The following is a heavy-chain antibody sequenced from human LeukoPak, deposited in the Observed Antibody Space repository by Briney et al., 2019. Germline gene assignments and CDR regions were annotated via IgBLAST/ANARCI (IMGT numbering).Heavy chain of an antibody. D-gene: IGHD6-19*01. CDR1: GGSISSGDYY. V-gene: IGHV4-30-4*01. J-gene: IGHJ4*02. Sequence: SQTLSLTCTVSGGSISSGDYYWSWIRQPPGKGLEWIGYIYYSGSTYYNPSLKSRVTISVDTSKNQFSLKLSSVTAADTAVYYCARGENGIAVGTPLHWGQGTLVTVSS. CDR3: ARGENGIAVGTPLH. CDR2: IYYSGST.